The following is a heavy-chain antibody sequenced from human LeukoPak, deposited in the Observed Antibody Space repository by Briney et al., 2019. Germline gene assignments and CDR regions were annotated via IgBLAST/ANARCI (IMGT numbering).Heavy chain of an antibody. V-gene: IGHV3-21*01. Sequence: GGSLRLSCAASGFTFSSYSMNWVRQAPGKGLEWVSSISSSSSYIYYADSVKGRFTISRDNAKNSLYLQMNSLRAEDTAVFYCARGTTVVWKPPFDPWGQGTLVTVSS. CDR3: ARGTTVVWKPPFDP. CDR2: ISSSSSYI. CDR1: GFTFSSYS. D-gene: IGHD4-23*01. J-gene: IGHJ5*02.